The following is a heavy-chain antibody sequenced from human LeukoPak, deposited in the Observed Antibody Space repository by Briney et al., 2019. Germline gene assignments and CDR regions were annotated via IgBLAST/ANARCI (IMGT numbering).Heavy chain of an antibody. Sequence: PSETLSLTCTVSGDSITSGTYYWSWIRQPAGKGLEWIGRIYTSGSTNYNPSLKSRVTMSVDTSKNQFSLKLSSVTAADTAVYYCARVGYYYGSGTLSDWGQGTMVTVSS. V-gene: IGHV4-61*02. J-gene: IGHJ3*01. CDR3: ARVGYYYGSGTLSD. CDR2: IYTSGST. CDR1: GDSITSGTYY. D-gene: IGHD3-10*01.